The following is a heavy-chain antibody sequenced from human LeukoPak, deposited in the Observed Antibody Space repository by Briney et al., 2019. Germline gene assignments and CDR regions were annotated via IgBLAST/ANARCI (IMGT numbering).Heavy chain of an antibody. Sequence: SETLSLTCTVSGGSISSYYWGWIRQPPGKGLEWIGCIYHRGTTHYNPSLKSRVTISADTSKNQFSLNLSSVTAADTAVYYCARGYDFWSGYPDNWFDPWGQGILVTVSS. CDR1: GGSISSYY. V-gene: IGHV4-59*08. D-gene: IGHD3-3*01. CDR2: IYHRGTT. J-gene: IGHJ5*02. CDR3: ARGYDFWSGYPDNWFDP.